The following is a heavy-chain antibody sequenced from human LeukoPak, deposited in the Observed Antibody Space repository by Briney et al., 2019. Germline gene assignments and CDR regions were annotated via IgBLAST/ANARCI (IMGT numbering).Heavy chain of an antibody. J-gene: IGHJ1*01. CDR3: AKSPSPPYQLPIAEYFQH. Sequence: GGSLRLSCAASGFTFSSYGMHWVRQAPGKGLEWVAVISYDGSNKYYADSVKGRFTISRDNSKNTLYLQMNSLRAEDTAVYYCAKSPSPPYQLPIAEYFQHWGQGTLVTVSS. CDR1: GFTFSSYG. CDR2: ISYDGSNK. V-gene: IGHV3-30*18. D-gene: IGHD2-2*01.